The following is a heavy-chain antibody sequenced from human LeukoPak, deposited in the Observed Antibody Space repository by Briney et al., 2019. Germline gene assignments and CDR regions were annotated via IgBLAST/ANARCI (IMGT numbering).Heavy chain of an antibody. CDR2: IKQDGSEK. CDR1: GFTFSSYW. J-gene: IGHJ6*03. Sequence: GGSLRLSCAASGFTFSSYWMSWVRQAPGKGLEWGAHIKQDGSEKYYVDSVKGRFTISRDNAKNSLYLQMNSLRAEETAVYYCARMGDCSSTSCYSPNYYYYYYMDVWGKGTTVTVSS. V-gene: IGHV3-7*01. D-gene: IGHD2-2*01. CDR3: ARMGDCSSTSCYSPNYYYYYYMDV.